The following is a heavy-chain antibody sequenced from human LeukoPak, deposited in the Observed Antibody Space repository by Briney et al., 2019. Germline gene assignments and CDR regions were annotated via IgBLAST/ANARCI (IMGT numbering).Heavy chain of an antibody. CDR1: GYTFTSYD. V-gene: IGHV1-8*01. CDR3: ARVLNYYDSSGYYFDY. D-gene: IGHD3-22*01. CDR2: MNPNSGNT. J-gene: IGHJ4*02. Sequence: VSVKVSCKASGYTFTSYDINWVRQATGQGLEWMGWMNPNSGNTGYAQKFQGRVTMTRNTSISTAYMELSSLRSEDTAVYYCARVLNYYDSSGYYFDYWGQGTLVTVSS.